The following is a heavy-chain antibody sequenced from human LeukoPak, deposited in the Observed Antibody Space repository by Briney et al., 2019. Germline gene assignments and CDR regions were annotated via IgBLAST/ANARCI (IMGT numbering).Heavy chain of an antibody. V-gene: IGHV3-64*01. J-gene: IGHJ6*03. D-gene: IGHD4-17*01. Sequence: GGSLRLSCAASGFTFSSYAMHWVRQAPGQGLEYVSAISSNGGSAYYANSVKGRFTISRDNSKNTLYLQMGSLRAEDMAVYYCARPRNYGDYEFYYYMDVWGKGTTVTVSS. CDR3: ARPRNYGDYEFYYYMDV. CDR2: ISSNGGSA. CDR1: GFTFSSYA.